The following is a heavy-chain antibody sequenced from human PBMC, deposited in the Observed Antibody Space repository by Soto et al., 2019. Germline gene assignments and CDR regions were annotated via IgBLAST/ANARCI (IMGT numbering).Heavy chain of an antibody. J-gene: IGHJ6*02. CDR2: IIPAFGKT. D-gene: IGHD3-10*02. CDR1: GDTFTSYA. Sequence: QVQLVQSGAEVKKPGSSVKVSCKASGDTFTSYAVSWVRQAPGQGLEWMGKIIPAFGKTYYAQKFQGRLTMSADDSTSIAYMELSSLVSADTAVYYCARDPLSSFAMDVWGQGTTVIVSS. V-gene: IGHV1-69*18. CDR3: ARDPLSSFAMDV.